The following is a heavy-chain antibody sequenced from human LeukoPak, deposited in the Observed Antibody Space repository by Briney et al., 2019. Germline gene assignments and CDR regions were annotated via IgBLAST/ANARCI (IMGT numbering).Heavy chain of an antibody. CDR2: IWYDGSNK. Sequence: GGSLRLSCAASGFTFSSYGMHWVRQAPGKGLEWVAVIWYDGSNKYYADSVKGRFTISRDNSKNTLYLQMNSLRAEDTAVYYCARVDSSGWDALDIWGQGTMVTVSS. J-gene: IGHJ3*02. V-gene: IGHV3-33*01. CDR1: GFTFSSYG. D-gene: IGHD6-19*01. CDR3: ARVDSSGWDALDI.